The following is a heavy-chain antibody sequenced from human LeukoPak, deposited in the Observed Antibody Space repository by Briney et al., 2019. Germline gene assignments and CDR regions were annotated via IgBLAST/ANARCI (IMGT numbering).Heavy chain of an antibody. CDR1: GFTFSNYW. D-gene: IGHD3-10*01. Sequence: GGSLRLSCAASGFTFSNYWIHWVRQVPGKGLVWVSRIGTDGSGTTYADYVKGRFTISRDNAKNTLYLQMNSLRAEDTAVYYCARAPRPYGSGSYPSTDYYFDYWGQGTLVTVSS. CDR2: IGTDGSGT. J-gene: IGHJ4*02. V-gene: IGHV3-74*01. CDR3: ARAPRPYGSGSYPSTDYYFDY.